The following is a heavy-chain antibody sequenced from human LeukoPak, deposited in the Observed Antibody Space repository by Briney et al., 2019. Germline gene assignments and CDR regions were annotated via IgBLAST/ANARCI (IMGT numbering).Heavy chain of an antibody. CDR3: AREKVEGANWFDP. CDR1: GYTFTGYY. J-gene: IGHJ5*02. D-gene: IGHD2-15*01. V-gene: IGHV1-2*02. Sequence: ASVKVSFKASGYTFTGYYMHWVRQAPGQGLEWMGWINSNSGGTNYAQKFQGRVTMTRDTSISTVYMELSRLRSDDTAVYYCAREKVEGANWFDPWGQGTLVTVFS. CDR2: INSNSGGT.